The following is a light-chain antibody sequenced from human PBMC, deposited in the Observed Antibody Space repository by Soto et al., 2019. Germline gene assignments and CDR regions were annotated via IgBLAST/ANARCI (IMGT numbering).Light chain of an antibody. CDR2: EVI. J-gene: IGLJ1*01. CDR3: SSYTTSSTRV. CDR1: SSDVGAYDF. V-gene: IGLV2-14*03. Sequence: QSVLTQPASVSGSPGQSITISCTGTSSDVGAYDFVSWYQQHPDKATKLMIYEVIYRPSGVSNRFSGSKSVNTATLTISGLQAEDEGDYYCSSYTTSSTRVFGTGTKVTVL.